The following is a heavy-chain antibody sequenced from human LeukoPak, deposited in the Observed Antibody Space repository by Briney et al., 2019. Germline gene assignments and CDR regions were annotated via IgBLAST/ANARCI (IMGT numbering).Heavy chain of an antibody. J-gene: IGHJ5*02. CDR2: INHSGST. Sequence: SETLSLTCAVYGGSFSGYYWSWIRQPPGKGLEWIGEINHSGSTNYNPSLKSRVTISVDTSKNQFSLKLSSVTAADTAVYYCARERDVPLLWFGDSWLDPWGQGTLVTVSS. D-gene: IGHD3-10*01. V-gene: IGHV4-34*01. CDR3: ARERDVPLLWFGDSWLDP. CDR1: GGSFSGYY.